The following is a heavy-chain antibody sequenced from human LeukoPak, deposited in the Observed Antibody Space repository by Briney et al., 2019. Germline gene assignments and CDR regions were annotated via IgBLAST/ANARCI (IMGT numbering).Heavy chain of an antibody. V-gene: IGHV1-18*01. J-gene: IGHJ6*03. CDR1: GYTFTSYG. D-gene: IGHD6-19*01. Sequence: ASEKVSCKASGYTFTSYGISWVRQAPGQGLEWMGWISAYNGNTNYAQKLQGRVTMTTDTSTSTAYMELRSLRSDDTAVYYCARAWEGSGWHTYYYYYMDVWGKGTTVTISS. CDR3: ARAWEGSGWHTYYYYYMDV. CDR2: ISAYNGNT.